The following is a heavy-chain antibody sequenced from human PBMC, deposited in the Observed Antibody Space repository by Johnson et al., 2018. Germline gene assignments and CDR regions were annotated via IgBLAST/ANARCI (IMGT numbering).Heavy chain of an antibody. CDR3: AKVGMGSGSYKYYYMDV. J-gene: IGHJ6*03. Sequence: VQLVESGGGLVQPGRSLRLSCAASGFTFDDYAMHWVRQAPGKGLEWVSGISWNSGSIGYADSVKGRFTISRDNAKNSLYLQMNSLRAEDTALYYCAKVGMGSGSYKYYYMDVWGKGTTVTVSS. V-gene: IGHV3-9*01. CDR2: ISWNSGSI. D-gene: IGHD3-10*01. CDR1: GFTFDDYA.